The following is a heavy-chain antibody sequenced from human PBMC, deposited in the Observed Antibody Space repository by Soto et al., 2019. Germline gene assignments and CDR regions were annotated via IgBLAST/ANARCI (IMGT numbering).Heavy chain of an antibody. D-gene: IGHD3-9*01. CDR1: GFTFSSYA. V-gene: IGHV3-30-3*01. Sequence: PGGSLRLSCAASGFTFSSYAMHWVRQAPGKGLEWVAVISYDGSNKYYADSVKGRFTISRDNSKNTLYLQMNSLRAEDTAVYYCARVRYFDWLSPYYYYGMDVWGQGTTVTVSS. J-gene: IGHJ6*02. CDR3: ARVRYFDWLSPYYYYGMDV. CDR2: ISYDGSNK.